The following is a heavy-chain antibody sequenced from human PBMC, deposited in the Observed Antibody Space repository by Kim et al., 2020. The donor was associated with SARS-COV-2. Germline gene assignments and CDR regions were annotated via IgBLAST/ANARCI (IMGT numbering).Heavy chain of an antibody. D-gene: IGHD1-26*01. CDR3: ARSFSGSYFFPFDY. V-gene: IGHV3-30*04. J-gene: IGHJ4*02. CDR2: ISYDGSNK. Sequence: GGSLRLSCAASGFTFSSYAMHWVRQAPGKGLEWVAVISYDGSNKYYADSVKGRFTISRDNSKNTLYLQMNSLRAEDTAVYYCARSFSGSYFFPFDYWGQGARSPSPQ. CDR1: GFTFSSYA.